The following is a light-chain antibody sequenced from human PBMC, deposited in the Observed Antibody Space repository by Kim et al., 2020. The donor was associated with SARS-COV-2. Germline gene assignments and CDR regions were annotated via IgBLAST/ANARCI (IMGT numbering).Light chain of an antibody. J-gene: IGKJ1*01. CDR2: GAS. Sequence: EVVLTQSPGTLSLSPGERATLSCRASQSVSGTYLAWYQQKPGQAPRLLIYGASSRATGIPDRISGSGSGTDFTLTISRLEPEDFAVYYWQQYGSSSPWTFGKGTKVDIK. CDR1: QSVSGTY. CDR3: QQYGSSSPWT. V-gene: IGKV3-20*01.